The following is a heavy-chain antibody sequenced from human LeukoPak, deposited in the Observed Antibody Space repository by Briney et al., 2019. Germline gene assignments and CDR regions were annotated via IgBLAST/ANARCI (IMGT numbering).Heavy chain of an antibody. CDR2: IYYSGST. Sequence: SETLSLTCTVSGGSISSYYWSWIRQPPGKGLEWIGYIYYSGSTNYNPPLKSRVTISVDTSKNQFSLKLSSVTAADTAVYYCARSPDYYGSGSYYKRENYFDYWGQGTLVTVSS. CDR1: GGSISSYY. CDR3: ARSPDYYGSGSYYKRENYFDY. J-gene: IGHJ4*02. V-gene: IGHV4-59*01. D-gene: IGHD3-10*01.